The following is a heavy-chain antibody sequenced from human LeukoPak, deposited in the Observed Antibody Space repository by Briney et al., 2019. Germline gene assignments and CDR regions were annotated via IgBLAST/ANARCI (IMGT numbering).Heavy chain of an antibody. CDR3: AKWKYSNSGIDDY. CDR2: ISGSGDNT. Sequence: GGSLRLSCAASGFTFSSYAMSWVRQVPGKGLEWVSVISGSGDNTYYADSVKGRFTISRADSKNMLYLQMNSRRAEDTAVYYCAKWKYSNSGIDDYWGQGTLVTVSS. CDR1: GFTFSSYA. J-gene: IGHJ4*02. V-gene: IGHV3-23*01. D-gene: IGHD6-6*01.